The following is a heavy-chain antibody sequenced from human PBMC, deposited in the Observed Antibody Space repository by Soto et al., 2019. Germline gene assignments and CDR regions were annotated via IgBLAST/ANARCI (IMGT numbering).Heavy chain of an antibody. CDR2: ISSSSSFT. CDR3: AGLGRAWSSSSSYWFDP. Sequence: LRLSCAASGFTFIDYYMSWIRQAPGKGLEWVSYISSSSSFTNYADSVKGRFTISRDNAKNSLYLQMNSLRAEDTAVYYCAGLGRAWSSSSSYWFDPWGQGTLVTVSS. CDR1: GFTFIDYY. J-gene: IGHJ5*02. D-gene: IGHD6-6*01. V-gene: IGHV3-11*06.